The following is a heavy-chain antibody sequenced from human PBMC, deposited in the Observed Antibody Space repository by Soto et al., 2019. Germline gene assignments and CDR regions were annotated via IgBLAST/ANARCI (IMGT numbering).Heavy chain of an antibody. CDR3: ARAPGVVVPAARNYYYYGMDV. J-gene: IGHJ6*02. Sequence: QLQLQESGSGLVKPSQTLSLTCAVSGGSISSGGYSWSWIRQPPGKGLEWIGYIYHSGSTYYNPSLKSRVTISVDRSKNQFSLKLSSVTAADTAVYYCARAPGVVVPAARNYYYYGMDVLGQGTTVTVSS. D-gene: IGHD2-2*01. CDR2: IYHSGST. CDR1: GGSISSGGYS. V-gene: IGHV4-30-2*01.